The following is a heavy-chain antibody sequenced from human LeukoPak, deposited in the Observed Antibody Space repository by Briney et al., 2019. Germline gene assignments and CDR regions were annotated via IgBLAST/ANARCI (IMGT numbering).Heavy chain of an antibody. CDR3: ARSHYSSYWDNGPHYYYYMDV. J-gene: IGHJ6*03. CDR1: GGNFSSYA. Sequence: ASVKVSCKASGGNFSSYAISWVRQAPGQGLEGMGGIIPIFGTTNYAQKFQGRVTITADESTSTAYMELSSLRSEDTAVYFCARSHYSSYWDNGPHYYYYMDVWGKGTTVTVSS. CDR2: IIPIFGTT. D-gene: IGHD6-6*01. V-gene: IGHV1-69*01.